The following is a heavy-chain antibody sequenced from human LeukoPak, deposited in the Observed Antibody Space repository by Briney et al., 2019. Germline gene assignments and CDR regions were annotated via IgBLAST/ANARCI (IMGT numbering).Heavy chain of an antibody. V-gene: IGHV4-34*01. CDR3: ARGRSGVVVVPAAIGAVFDY. Sequence: SETLSLTCAVYGGSFSGYYWSWIRQPPGKGLEWIGEINHSGSTNYNPSLKSRVTISVDTSKDQFSLKLSSVTAADTAVYYCARGRSGVVVVPAAIGAVFDYWGQGTLVTVSS. CDR1: GGSFSGYY. J-gene: IGHJ4*02. CDR2: INHSGST. D-gene: IGHD2-2*02.